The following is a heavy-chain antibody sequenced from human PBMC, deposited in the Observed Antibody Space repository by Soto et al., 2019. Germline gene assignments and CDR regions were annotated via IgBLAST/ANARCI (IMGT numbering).Heavy chain of an antibody. CDR1: VGTFSSYT. CDR2: IIPILGIA. J-gene: IGHJ6*02. CDR3: ASIGRGVRYYHGMDV. Sequence: QVQLVQYGSEVKKPGSSGKVSCQASVGTFSSYTISWVRQAPGQGLEWMGRIIPILGIANYAQKFHGRVTLPADKSTSTDCIERSSLRAEDTAVYYCASIGRGVRYYHGMDVWGQGATVTVSS. V-gene: IGHV1-69*02. D-gene: IGHD3-10*01.